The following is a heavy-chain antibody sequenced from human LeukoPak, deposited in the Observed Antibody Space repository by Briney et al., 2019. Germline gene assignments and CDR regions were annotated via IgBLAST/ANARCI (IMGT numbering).Heavy chain of an antibody. V-gene: IGHV3-21*01. CDR1: GFTFSSYS. CDR3: ARCPSIAARGDAFDI. D-gene: IGHD6-6*01. Sequence: SGGSLRLSCAASGFTFSSYSMNWVRQAPGKGLEWVSSISSSSYIYYADSVKGRFTISRDNSKNTLYLQMNSLKAEDTAVYYCARCPSIAARGDAFDIWGQGTMVIVSS. J-gene: IGHJ3*02. CDR2: ISSSSYI.